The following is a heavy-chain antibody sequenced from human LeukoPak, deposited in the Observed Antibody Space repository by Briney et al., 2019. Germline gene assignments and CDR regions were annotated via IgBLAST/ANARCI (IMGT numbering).Heavy chain of an antibody. CDR2: ISYDENYR. D-gene: IGHD1-26*01. CDR3: AKNGPRVGTTYFDY. J-gene: IGHJ4*02. Sequence: PGGSLRLSCAASGFTFDAYGIHWVRQAPGKGLEWVAGISYDENYRNYAESVKGRFTISRDNSKNTLYLQMNSLRAEDTAVYYCAKNGPRVGTTYFDYWGQGTLVTVSS. V-gene: IGHV3-30*18. CDR1: GFTFDAYG.